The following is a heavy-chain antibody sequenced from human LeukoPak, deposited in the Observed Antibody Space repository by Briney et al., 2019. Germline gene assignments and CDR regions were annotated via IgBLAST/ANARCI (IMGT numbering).Heavy chain of an antibody. Sequence: PGGSLRLSCAASGFTFSSYEMNWVRQAPGKGLEWVSYFSSSGSTIYYADSVKGRFTISRDNAKNSLYLQMNRLRAEDTAVYYCAELGITMIGGVWGKGTTVTISS. D-gene: IGHD3-10*02. CDR1: GFTFSSYE. CDR2: FSSSGSTI. J-gene: IGHJ6*04. CDR3: AELGITMIGGV. V-gene: IGHV3-48*03.